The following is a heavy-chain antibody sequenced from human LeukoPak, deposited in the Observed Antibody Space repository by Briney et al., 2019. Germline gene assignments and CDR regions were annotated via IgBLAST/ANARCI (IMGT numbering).Heavy chain of an antibody. D-gene: IGHD3-9*01. CDR3: AREAEGGWLVIFDY. Sequence: PSETLSLTCAVYGVSFNENYWSWHRQPSGKGLEWIGEINHSGSTNYNPSLKSRVTISVDTSKNQFSLKLTSVTAANTAVYYCAREAEGGWLVIFDYWGQGTLVTVSS. J-gene: IGHJ4*02. CDR1: GVSFNENY. V-gene: IGHV4-34*01. CDR2: INHSGST.